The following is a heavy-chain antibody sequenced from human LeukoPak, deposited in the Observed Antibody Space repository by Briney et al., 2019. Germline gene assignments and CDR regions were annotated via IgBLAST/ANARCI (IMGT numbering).Heavy chain of an antibody. J-gene: IGHJ4*02. Sequence: GGSLRLSCAASGFTFSTYTMNWVRQAPGKGLEWVSAISGSGGSTYYADSVKGRFTISRDNSKNTLYLQMSSLRAEDTAVYYCAKDRAMIVVDYFDYWGQGTLVTVSS. CDR1: GFTFSTYT. CDR3: AKDRAMIVVDYFDY. D-gene: IGHD3-22*01. V-gene: IGHV3-23*01. CDR2: ISGSGGST.